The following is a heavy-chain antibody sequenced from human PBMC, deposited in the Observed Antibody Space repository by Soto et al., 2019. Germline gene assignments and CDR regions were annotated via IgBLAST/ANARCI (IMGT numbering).Heavy chain of an antibody. D-gene: IGHD6-19*01. CDR2: ISGSGGST. CDR1: GFTFSSYA. Sequence: EVQLLESGGGLVQPGGSLRLSCAASGFTFSSYAMSWVRQAPGKGLEWVSAISGSGGSTYYADSVKGRFTISRDNSKNTLYLQRNSLRAEDRAVYYWAKDQENSGGWYGPGPWSYWGKGTLVTVSS. J-gene: IGHJ4*02. V-gene: IGHV3-23*01. CDR3: AKDQENSGGWYGPGPWSY.